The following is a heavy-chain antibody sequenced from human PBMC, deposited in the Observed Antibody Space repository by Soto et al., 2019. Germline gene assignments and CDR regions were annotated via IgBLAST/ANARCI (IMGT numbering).Heavy chain of an antibody. CDR1: GFTFSSYS. D-gene: IGHD3-3*01. CDR2: ISSSSSTI. Sequence: PGGSLRLSCAASGFTFSSYSMNWVRQAPGKGLEWVSYISSSSSTIYYADSVKGRFTISRDNAKNSLYLQMNSLRAEDTAVYYCAREYYDFWSGRGHFDYWGQGTLVTVSS. J-gene: IGHJ4*02. V-gene: IGHV3-48*01. CDR3: AREYYDFWSGRGHFDY.